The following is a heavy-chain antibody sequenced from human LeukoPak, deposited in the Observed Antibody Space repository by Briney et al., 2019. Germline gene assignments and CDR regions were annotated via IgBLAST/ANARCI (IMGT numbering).Heavy chain of an antibody. CDR3: ARGASITMIVVVFDY. V-gene: IGHV3-33*01. D-gene: IGHD3-22*01. CDR2: IWYDGSNK. CDR1: GFTFSSYG. J-gene: IGHJ4*02. Sequence: PGRSLRLSCAASGFTFSSYGMHWVRQAPGKGLEWVAVIWYDGSNKYYADSVKGRFTISRDNSKNTLYLQMNSLRAEDTAVYYCARGASITMIVVVFDYWGQGTLVTVSS.